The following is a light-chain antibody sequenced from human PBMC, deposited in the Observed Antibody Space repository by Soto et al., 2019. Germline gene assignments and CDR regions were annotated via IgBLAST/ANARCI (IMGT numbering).Light chain of an antibody. Sequence: IPLTQSPSSLSASVGDRVTITCRASQGISSYLAWYQQKPGKAPKLLIYAASTLQSEVPSRFSGSGSGTDFTLTTSSLQPEDYPTYYCQHLNRYPLTFGGATKVEIK. CDR3: QHLNRYPLT. J-gene: IGKJ4*01. CDR1: QGISSY. V-gene: IGKV1-9*01. CDR2: AAS.